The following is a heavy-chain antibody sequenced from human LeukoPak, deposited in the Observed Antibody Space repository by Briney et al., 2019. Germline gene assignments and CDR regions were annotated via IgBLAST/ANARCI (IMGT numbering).Heavy chain of an antibody. Sequence: GGSLRLSCAASGFTFRTYWMTWVRQAPGKGPEWVATIKASGSKGYYVDSVKGRFTISRDNAKNSLHLHMNSLRAEDTAVYYCASVGADLKTYYMNVWGKGTTVTVSS. D-gene: IGHD1-26*01. V-gene: IGHV3-7*01. J-gene: IGHJ6*03. CDR3: ASVGADLKTYYMNV. CDR2: IKASGSKG. CDR1: GFTFRTYW.